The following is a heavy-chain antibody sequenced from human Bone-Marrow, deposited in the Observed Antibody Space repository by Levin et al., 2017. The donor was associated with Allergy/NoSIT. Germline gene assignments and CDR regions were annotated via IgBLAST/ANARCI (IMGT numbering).Heavy chain of an antibody. CDR2: IFYNGNT. V-gene: IGHV4-39*01. CDR1: GGSVSTGSFY. D-gene: IGHD6-13*01. Sequence: SETLSLTCTVSGGSVSTGSFYWGWIRQPPGKDLEWIGSIFYNGNTYYNPSLKSRVTISVDTSKKQFSLRLSSVTAADTAVYYCARHVRIAAGGVLGSFDYWGQGTLVTVSS. CDR3: ARHVRIAAGGVLGSFDY. J-gene: IGHJ4*02.